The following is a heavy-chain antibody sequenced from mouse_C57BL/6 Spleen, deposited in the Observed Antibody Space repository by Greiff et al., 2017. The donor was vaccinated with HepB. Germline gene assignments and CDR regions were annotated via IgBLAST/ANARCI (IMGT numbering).Heavy chain of an antibody. CDR2: IHPSDSDT. Sequence: QVQLPQPGAELVKPGASVKVSCKASGYTFTRYWMHWVKPRPGQGLEWIGRIHPSDSDTNYNQKFNGKATLTVDKSSSTAYMQLSSLPSEDSAVYYCAIHYYGSSSPDWGKGTTLTVSS. D-gene: IGHD1-1*01. CDR3: AIHYYGSSSPD. CDR1: GYTFTRYW. V-gene: IGHV1-74*01. J-gene: IGHJ2*01.